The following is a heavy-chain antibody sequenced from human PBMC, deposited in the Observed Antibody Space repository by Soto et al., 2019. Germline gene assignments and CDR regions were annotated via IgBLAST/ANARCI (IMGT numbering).Heavy chain of an antibody. CDR3: ARSVRDIVVVPSQNWFDP. Sequence: PSETLSLTCTVSGGSISSSSYYWGWIRQPPGKGLEWIGSIYYSGSTYYNPSLKSRVTISVDTSKNQFSLKLGSVTAADTAVYYCARSVRDIVVVPSQNWFDPWGQGTLVTVSS. D-gene: IGHD2-2*01. CDR1: GGSISSSSYY. J-gene: IGHJ5*02. V-gene: IGHV4-39*01. CDR2: IYYSGST.